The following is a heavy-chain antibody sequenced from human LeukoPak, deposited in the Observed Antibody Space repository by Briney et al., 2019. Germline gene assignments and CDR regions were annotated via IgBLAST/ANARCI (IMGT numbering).Heavy chain of an antibody. CDR2: IYYSGST. Sequence: SETLSLTCTVSGGSISSYYWSRIRQPPGKGLEWIGYIYYSGSTNYNPSLKSRVTISVDTSKNQFSLKLSSVTAADTAVYYCARPSHISLGAFDIWGQGTMVTVSS. D-gene: IGHD3-3*02. V-gene: IGHV4-59*01. CDR3: ARPSHISLGAFDI. CDR1: GGSISSYY. J-gene: IGHJ3*02.